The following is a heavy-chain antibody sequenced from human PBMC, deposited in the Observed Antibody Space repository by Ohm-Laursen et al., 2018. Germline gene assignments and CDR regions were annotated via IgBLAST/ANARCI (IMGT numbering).Heavy chain of an antibody. D-gene: IGHD3-10*01. V-gene: IGHV3-74*01. CDR1: GFTFSSYW. CDR3: AREWEKYGSGSYSDY. Sequence: SLRLSCSASGFTFSSYWMHWVRQAPGKGLVWVSRINSDGSSTSYADSVKGRFTISRDNAKNSVYLQMNSLRAEDTAVYYCAREWEKYGSGSYSDYWGQGTLVTVSS. CDR2: INSDGSST. J-gene: IGHJ4*02.